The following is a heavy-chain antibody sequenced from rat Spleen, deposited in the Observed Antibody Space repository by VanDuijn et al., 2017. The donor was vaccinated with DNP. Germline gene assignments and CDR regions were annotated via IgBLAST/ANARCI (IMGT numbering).Heavy chain of an antibody. J-gene: IGHJ4*01. CDR3: TRDRDSP. V-gene: IGHV5-31*01. D-gene: IGHD3-1*01. Sequence: EVQLVESGGGPVQPGRSLKLSCVASGFIFSNYWMTWIRQAPGKGLEWVASISNTGGSTYYPDSVKGRFTISRDNAKSTLYLQMNSLRSEDTATYYCTRDRDSPRGQGASVTVSS. CDR2: ISNTGGST. CDR1: GFIFSNYW.